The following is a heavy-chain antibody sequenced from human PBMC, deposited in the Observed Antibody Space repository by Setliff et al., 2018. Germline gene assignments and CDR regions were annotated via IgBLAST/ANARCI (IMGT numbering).Heavy chain of an antibody. V-gene: IGHV4-30-4*08. CDR3: ASAPLLYSDSSGLSGTFDI. J-gene: IGHJ3*02. CDR1: GGSISSGDYY. D-gene: IGHD3-22*01. Sequence: SETLSLTCTVSGGSISSGDYYWSWIRQPPGKGLEFVGYIYYSGSTYYNPSLKSRVTISIDTSKNQFSLKVNSVTAADTAVYYCASAPLLYSDSSGLSGTFDIWGQGTMGT. CDR2: IYYSGST.